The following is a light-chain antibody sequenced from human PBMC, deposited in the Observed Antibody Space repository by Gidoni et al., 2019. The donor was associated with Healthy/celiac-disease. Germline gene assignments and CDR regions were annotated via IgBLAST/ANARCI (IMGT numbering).Light chain of an antibody. CDR2: AAS. CDR3: QQYYSYPWT. Sequence: AIRMTQSPSSFSASTGDRVTITGRPSQGIRSYLDWYQQKPGKAPKLLIYAASTLQSGVPSRFSGSGSGTDFTLTISCLQSEDFATYYCQQYYSYPWTFGQGTKVEIK. V-gene: IGKV1-8*01. CDR1: QGIRSY. J-gene: IGKJ1*01.